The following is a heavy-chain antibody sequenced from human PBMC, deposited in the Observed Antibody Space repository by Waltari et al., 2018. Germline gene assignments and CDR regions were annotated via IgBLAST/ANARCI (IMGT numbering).Heavy chain of an antibody. CDR2: IYHSGST. D-gene: IGHD3-22*01. J-gene: IGHJ4*02. CDR3: ARDGGLYYDSSGYDY. Sequence: QVQLQESGPGLAKPSETLSLTCAVPGYSISRGYYWGWIRQSPGKGLEWIGSIYHSGSTYYNPSLKSRVTISVDTSKNQFSLKLSSVTAADTAVYYCARDGGLYYDSSGYDYWGQGTLVTVSS. CDR1: GYSISRGYY. V-gene: IGHV4-38-2*02.